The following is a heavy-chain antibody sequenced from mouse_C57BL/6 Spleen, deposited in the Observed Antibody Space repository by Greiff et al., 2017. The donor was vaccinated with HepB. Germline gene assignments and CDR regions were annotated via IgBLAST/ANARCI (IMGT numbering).Heavy chain of an antibody. J-gene: IGHJ1*03. D-gene: IGHD1-1*01. CDR2: IDPSDSYT. CDR1: GYTFTSYW. V-gene: IGHV1-50*01. Sequence: QVQLQQPGAELVKPGASVKLSCKASGYTFTSYWMQWVKQRPGQGLEWIGEIDPSDSYTNYNQKFKGKATLTVDTSSSTAYMQLSSLTSEDSAVYYCALYYGSSYWYFDVWGTGTTVTVSS. CDR3: ALYYGSSYWYFDV.